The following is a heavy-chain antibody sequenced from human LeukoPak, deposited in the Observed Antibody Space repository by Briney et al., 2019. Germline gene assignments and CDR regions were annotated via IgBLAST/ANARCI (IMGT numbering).Heavy chain of an antibody. CDR3: ASIAAASYFDY. D-gene: IGHD6-13*01. J-gene: IGHJ4*02. Sequence: GGSLRLSCAASGFTSSSYWMSWVRQAPGKGLEWVANIKQDGSEKYHVDSVKGRFTISRDNAKNSLYLQMNSLRAEDTAVYYCASIAAASYFDYWGQGTLVTVSS. CDR1: GFTSSSYW. CDR2: IKQDGSEK. V-gene: IGHV3-7*01.